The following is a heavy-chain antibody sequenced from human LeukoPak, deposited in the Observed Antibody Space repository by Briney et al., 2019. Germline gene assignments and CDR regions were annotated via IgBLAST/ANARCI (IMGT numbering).Heavy chain of an antibody. Sequence: GGSLRLSCAGSGFXFSSYSMNWVRQAPGKGLEWVSYISSSSSTMYYADSVKGRFTISRDNAKNSLYVQMNSLRDEDTAVYYCARDGYSSGWFVGWGQGTLVTVSS. CDR2: ISSSSSTM. CDR3: ARDGYSSGWFVG. V-gene: IGHV3-48*02. CDR1: GFXFSSYS. D-gene: IGHD6-19*01. J-gene: IGHJ5*02.